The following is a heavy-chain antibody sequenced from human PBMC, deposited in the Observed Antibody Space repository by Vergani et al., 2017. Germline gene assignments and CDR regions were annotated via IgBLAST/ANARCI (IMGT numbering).Heavy chain of an antibody. D-gene: IGHD6-6*01. CDR3: ARAVTEYSSSYYFDY. J-gene: IGHJ4*02. CDR1: GFTFSSYS. CDR2: ISSSSSTI. Sequence: EVQLVESGGGLVQPGGSLRLSCAASGFTFSSYSMNWVPQAPGKGLEWVSYISSSSSTIYYADSVKGRFTISRDNAKNSLYLQMNSLRAEDTAVYYCARAVTEYSSSYYFDYWGQGTLVTVSS. V-gene: IGHV3-48*04.